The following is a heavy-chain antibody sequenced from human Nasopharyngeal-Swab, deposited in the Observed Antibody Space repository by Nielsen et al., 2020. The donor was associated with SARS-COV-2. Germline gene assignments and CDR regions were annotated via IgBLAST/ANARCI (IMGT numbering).Heavy chain of an antibody. D-gene: IGHD6-19*01. Sequence: GSLRLSCAASGFTFDNFAMSWVRQAPGKGLEWVSSLSGSGANTYYADSVKGRFTISRDNSKNTLYLLMNSLRAEDTALYYCAKDGGGWYTSGWYYFDYWGQGTLVTVSS. CDR1: GFTFDNFA. J-gene: IGHJ4*02. CDR3: AKDGGGWYTSGWYYFDY. V-gene: IGHV3-23*01. CDR2: LSGSGANT.